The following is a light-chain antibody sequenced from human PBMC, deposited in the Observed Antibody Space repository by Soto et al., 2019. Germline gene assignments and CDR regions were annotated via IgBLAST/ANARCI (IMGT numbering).Light chain of an antibody. CDR2: DAS. Sequence: DIQMTQSPSSLSASEGDRVTITCQSSHDVSRYLNWFQQKPGEAPQLLIYDASNLERGVPSRFSGSGCGTDFTLSISSLQPEDVAAYYCQQYNSMLSFGGGTEVEIK. CDR1: HDVSRY. CDR3: QQYNSMLS. V-gene: IGKV1-33*01. J-gene: IGKJ4*01.